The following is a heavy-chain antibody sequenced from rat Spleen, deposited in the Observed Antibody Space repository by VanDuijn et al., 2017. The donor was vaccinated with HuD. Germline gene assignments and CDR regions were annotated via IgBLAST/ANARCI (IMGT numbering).Heavy chain of an antibody. CDR1: GFSLTSYN. CDR3: ARDSNGYLNHWFAY. Sequence: QVQLKESGPGLVQPSETLSLTCTVAGFSLTSYNVHWVRQPPGKSLEWRGVIWNTGGTRYNAALKSRLSISKDTSKSQVFLKMNNLQTEDTATYYFARDSNGYLNHWFAYWGQGTLVTVSS. D-gene: IGHD1-4*01. J-gene: IGHJ3*01. CDR2: IWNTGGT. V-gene: IGHV2-41*01.